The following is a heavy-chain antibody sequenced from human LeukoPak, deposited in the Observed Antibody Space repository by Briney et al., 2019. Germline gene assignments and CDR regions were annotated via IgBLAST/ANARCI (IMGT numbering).Heavy chain of an antibody. CDR2: IYHSGST. J-gene: IGHJ6*02. V-gene: IGHV4-30-2*01. CDR3: ARGGPPRLRGVIHYYYYGMDV. Sequence: SQTLSLTCAVSGGSISSGGYSWSWIRQPPGKGLEWIGYIYHSGSTYYNPSLKSRVTISVDRSKNQFSLKLSSVTAADTAVYYCARGGPPRLRGVIHYYYYGMDVWGQGTTVTVSS. D-gene: IGHD3-10*01. CDR1: GGSISSGGYS.